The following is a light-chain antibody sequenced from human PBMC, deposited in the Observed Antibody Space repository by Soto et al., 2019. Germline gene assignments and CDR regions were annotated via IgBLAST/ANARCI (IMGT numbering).Light chain of an antibody. V-gene: IGLV7-46*01. CDR3: LLSYSGARV. J-gene: IGLJ1*01. Sequence: QAVVTQEPSLTVSPGGTVTLTCGSSTGAVTSGHYPYWFQQKPGQAPRTLTYDTSNKHSWTPARFSGSLLGGKTALTLSGAQPEDEAEYYYLLSYSGARVFGTGTKVTVL. CDR1: TGAVTSGHY. CDR2: DTS.